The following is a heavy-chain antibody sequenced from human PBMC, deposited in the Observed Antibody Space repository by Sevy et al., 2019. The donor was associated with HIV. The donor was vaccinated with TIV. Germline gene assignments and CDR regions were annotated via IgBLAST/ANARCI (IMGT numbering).Heavy chain of an antibody. CDR3: ARDGYAESFGGGFDY. Sequence: GGYLRLSCAASGFTFSNYGMHWVRQAPGKGLEWVAIIWYDGNNKYYADSVKGRFTISRDNSKNTLYLQMNSLRAEDTATYYCARDGYAESFGGGFDYWGQGTLVTVSS. CDR2: IWYDGNNK. V-gene: IGHV3-33*01. D-gene: IGHD3-10*01. CDR1: GFTFSNYG. J-gene: IGHJ4*02.